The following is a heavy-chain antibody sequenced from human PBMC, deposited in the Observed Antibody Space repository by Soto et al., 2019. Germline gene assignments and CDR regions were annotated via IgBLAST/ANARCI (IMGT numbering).Heavy chain of an antibody. CDR2: ISSSSSYI. J-gene: IGHJ6*02. V-gene: IGHV3-21*01. Sequence: EVQLVESGGGLVKPGGSLRLSCAASGFTFSSYSMNWVRQAPGKGLEWVSSISSSSSYIYYADSVKGRFTISRDNAKNSLYLQMNSLRAEDTAVYYCARDRDTYGSGSYYHGMDVWGQGTTVTVSS. CDR3: ARDRDTYGSGSYYHGMDV. CDR1: GFTFSSYS. D-gene: IGHD3-10*01.